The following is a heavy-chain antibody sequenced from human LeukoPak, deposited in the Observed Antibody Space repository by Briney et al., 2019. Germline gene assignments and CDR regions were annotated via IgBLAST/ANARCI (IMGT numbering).Heavy chain of an antibody. CDR1: GYTFTGYY. V-gene: IGHV1-2*04. J-gene: IGHJ3*02. CDR2: INPNSGGT. Sequence: ASVKVSCKASGYTFTGYYMHWVRQAPGQGLEWMGWINPNSGGTNYAQKFQGWVTMTRDTSISTAYMELSRLRSDDTAVYYCAREGAMCGGDCYNAFDIWGQGTMVTVSS. CDR3: AREGAMCGGDCYNAFDI. D-gene: IGHD2-21*02.